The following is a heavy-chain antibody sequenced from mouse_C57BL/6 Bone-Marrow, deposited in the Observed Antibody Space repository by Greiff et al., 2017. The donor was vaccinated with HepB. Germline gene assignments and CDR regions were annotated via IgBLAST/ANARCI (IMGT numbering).Heavy chain of an antibody. CDR1: GIDFSRYW. V-gene: IGHV4-1*01. D-gene: IGHD2-4*01. J-gene: IGHJ4*01. Sequence: EVKLQESGGGLVQPGGSLKLSCAASGIDFSRYWMSWVRRAPGKGLEWIGEINPDSSTINYAPSLKDKFIISRDNAKNTLYLQMSKVRSEDTALYYGARPGDYDEVNYYAMDYWGQGTSVTVSS. CDR3: ARPGDYDEVNYYAMDY. CDR2: INPDSSTI.